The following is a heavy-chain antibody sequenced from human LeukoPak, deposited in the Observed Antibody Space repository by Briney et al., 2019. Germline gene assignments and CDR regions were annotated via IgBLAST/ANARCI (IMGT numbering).Heavy chain of an antibody. CDR3: ATSFEWSGQYYFDY. CDR2: INPSGGST. V-gene: IGHV1-46*01. CDR1: GYTFTSYY. D-gene: IGHD3-3*01. Sequence: ASVKVSCKASGYTFTSYYMHWVRQAPGQGLEWMGIINPSGGSTSYAQKFQGRVTMTEDTSTDTAYMELSSLRSEDSAVYYCATSFEWSGQYYFDYWGQGTLVTVSS. J-gene: IGHJ4*02.